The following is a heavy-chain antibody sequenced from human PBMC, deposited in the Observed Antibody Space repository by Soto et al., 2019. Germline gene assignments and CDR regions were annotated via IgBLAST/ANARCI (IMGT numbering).Heavy chain of an antibody. CDR2: ISYDGSNK. CDR1: GFTFSSYG. V-gene: IGHV3-30*18. J-gene: IGHJ6*02. D-gene: IGHD6-25*01. CDR3: AKDRLANPPYYYYYYGLDV. Sequence: GGSLRLSCAASGFTFSSYGMHWVRQAPGKGLEWVAIISYDGSNKYYADSVKGRFTISRDKSKNTLYLQMNSLRAADTAVYYCAKDRLANPPYYYYYYGLDVWGQGTTVTVSS.